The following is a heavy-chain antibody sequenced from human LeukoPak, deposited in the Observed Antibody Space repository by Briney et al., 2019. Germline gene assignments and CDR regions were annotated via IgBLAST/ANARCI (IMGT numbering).Heavy chain of an antibody. CDR2: INSDGSST. J-gene: IGHJ4*02. CDR3: ASQRYSSRGNY. V-gene: IGHV3-74*01. Sequence: GGSLRLSCAASGFTFSSYWMHWVRQAPGKGLVWVSRINSDGSSTSYADSVKGRFTISRDNAKNTLYLQMNSLRAEDTAAYYCASQRYSSRGNYWGQGTLVTVSS. D-gene: IGHD6-13*01. CDR1: GFTFSSYW.